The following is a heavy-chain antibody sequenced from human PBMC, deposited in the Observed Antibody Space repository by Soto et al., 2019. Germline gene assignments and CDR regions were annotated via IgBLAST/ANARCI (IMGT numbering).Heavy chain of an antibody. Sequence: LSLTCTVSGGSISSYYWSWIRQPPGKGLEWIGYIYYSGSTNYNPSLKSRVTISVDTSKNQFSLKLSSVTAADTAVYYCARRKDCSGGSCYYFGYWGQGTLVTVSS. CDR2: IYYSGST. V-gene: IGHV4-59*08. D-gene: IGHD2-15*01. J-gene: IGHJ4*02. CDR1: GGSISSYY. CDR3: ARRKDCSGGSCYYFGY.